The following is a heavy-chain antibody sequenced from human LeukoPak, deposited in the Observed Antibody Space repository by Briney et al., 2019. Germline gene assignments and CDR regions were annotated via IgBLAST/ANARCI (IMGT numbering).Heavy chain of an antibody. D-gene: IGHD5-24*01. J-gene: IGHJ4*02. V-gene: IGHV1-69*05. Sequence: ASVKVSCKASGYTFTSYGISWVRQAPGQGLEWMGRIIPIFGTANYAQKFQGRVTITTDESTSTAYMELSSLRSEDTAVYYCARDGVGRDDYNSYYFDYWGQGTLVTVSS. CDR1: GYTFTSYG. CDR3: ARDGVGRDDYNSYYFDY. CDR2: IIPIFGTA.